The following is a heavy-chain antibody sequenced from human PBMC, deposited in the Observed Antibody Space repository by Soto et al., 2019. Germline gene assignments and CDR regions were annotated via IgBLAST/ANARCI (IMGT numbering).Heavy chain of an antibody. D-gene: IGHD3-22*01. CDR2: IYHSGST. CDR1: GGSISSGGYS. CDR3: ARAYDSSGYYPPVGNWFDP. Sequence: SDTLSLTCAVSGGSISSGGYSWSWIRQPPGKGLEWIGYIYHSGSTYYNPSLKSRVTISVDRSKNQFSLKLSSVTAADTAVYYCARAYDSSGYYPPVGNWFDPWGQGTLVTVSS. J-gene: IGHJ5*02. V-gene: IGHV4-30-2*01.